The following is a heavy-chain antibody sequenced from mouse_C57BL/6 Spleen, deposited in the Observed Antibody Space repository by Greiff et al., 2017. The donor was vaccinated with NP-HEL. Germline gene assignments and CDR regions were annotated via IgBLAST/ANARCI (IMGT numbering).Heavy chain of an antibody. Sequence: QVQLKESGAELVRPGASVTLSCKASGYTFTDYEMPWVKQTPVHGLEWIGAIDPETGGTAYNQKFKGKAILTADKSTRTAYMELRSLTSEDSAGYYCNRGYYFDYWGQGTTLTVSS. V-gene: IGHV1-15*01. CDR1: GYTFTDYE. J-gene: IGHJ2*01. CDR3: NRGYYFDY. CDR2: IDPETGGT.